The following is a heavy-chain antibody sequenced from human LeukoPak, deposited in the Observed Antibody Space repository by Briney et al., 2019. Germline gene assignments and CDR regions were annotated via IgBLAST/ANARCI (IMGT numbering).Heavy chain of an antibody. D-gene: IGHD2-2*01. Sequence: PSETLSLTCAVYGGSFSGYYWSWIRQPPGKGLEWIGEINHSGSTNYNPSLKSRVTISVDTSKNQFSLKLSSVTAADTAVYYCASLVVVVPAATRTADYYYYYMDVWGKGTTVTVSS. CDR1: GGSFSGYY. CDR2: INHSGST. J-gene: IGHJ6*03. V-gene: IGHV4-34*01. CDR3: ASLVVVVPAATRTADYYYYYMDV.